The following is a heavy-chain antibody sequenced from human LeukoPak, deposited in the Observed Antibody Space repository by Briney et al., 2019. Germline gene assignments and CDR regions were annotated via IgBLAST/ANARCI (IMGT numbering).Heavy chain of an antibody. V-gene: IGHV3-21*04. CDR3: AKEKVRLGELSHSHFDY. CDR1: GFSFSTHS. CDR2: INLDGTDI. D-gene: IGHD3-16*02. J-gene: IGHJ4*02. Sequence: SGGSLRLSCAASGFSFSTHSMNWVRQAPGKGLEWISFINLDGTDIHYGESVKGRFTISRDNAKNSLYLQMNSLRAEDTALYYCAKEKVRLGELSHSHFDYWGQGTLVTVSS.